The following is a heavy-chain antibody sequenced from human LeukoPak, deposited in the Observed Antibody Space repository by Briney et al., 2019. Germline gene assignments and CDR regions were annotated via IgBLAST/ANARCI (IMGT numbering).Heavy chain of an antibody. Sequence: GRSLRLSCAASGFTFSSYGMHWVRQAPGKGLEWVAVISYDGSNKYYADSVKGRFTISRDNSKNTLYLQMNSLRAEDTAVYYCAKAGEGHCSGGSCPTRWLYFDYWGQGTLVTVSS. CDR3: AKAGEGHCSGGSCPTRWLYFDY. CDR1: GFTFSSYG. J-gene: IGHJ4*02. D-gene: IGHD2-15*01. V-gene: IGHV3-30*18. CDR2: ISYDGSNK.